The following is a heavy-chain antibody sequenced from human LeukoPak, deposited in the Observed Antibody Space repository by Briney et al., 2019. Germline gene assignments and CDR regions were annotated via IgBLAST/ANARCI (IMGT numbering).Heavy chain of an antibody. CDR3: AKEGAIGGPYFDY. J-gene: IGHJ4*02. Sequence: GRSLRLSCAASGFTFDDYAMHWVRQAPGKGLEWVSGISWNSGSIGYADSVKGRFTISRDNAKNSLYLQMNSLRAEDTALHYCAKEGAIGGPYFDYWGQGTLVTVSS. CDR1: GFTFDDYA. V-gene: IGHV3-9*01. CDR2: ISWNSGSI. D-gene: IGHD2-15*01.